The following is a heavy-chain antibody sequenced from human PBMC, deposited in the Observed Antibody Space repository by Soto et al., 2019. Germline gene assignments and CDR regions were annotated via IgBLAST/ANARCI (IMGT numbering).Heavy chain of an antibody. CDR3: ARLYCSSSTCDSWFDP. CDR1: GYTFTTFW. CDR2: IDPRDSYT. V-gene: IGHV5-10-1*01. Sequence: GESLKISCTGFGYTFTTFWISWVRQMPGRGLEWMGRIDPRDSYTNYSPSFQGHVTIPVDKSISTAYLQWGSLKAPDTAMYHCARLYCSSSTCDSWFDPWGQGTLVTVSS. J-gene: IGHJ5*02. D-gene: IGHD2-2*01.